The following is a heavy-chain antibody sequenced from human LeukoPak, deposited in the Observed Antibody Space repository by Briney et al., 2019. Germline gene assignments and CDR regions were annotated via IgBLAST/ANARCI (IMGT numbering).Heavy chain of an antibody. V-gene: IGHV3-53*01. J-gene: IGHJ6*02. CDR2: IYSGGST. Sequence: GGSLGLSCAASGFTVSSNYMSWVRQAPGKGLEWVSVIYSGGSTYYADSVKGRFTISRDNSKNTLYLQMNSLRAEDTAVYYCARDPTIYGDYGYYYYGMDVWGQGTTVTVSS. CDR3: ARDPTIYGDYGYYYYGMDV. CDR1: GFTVSSNY. D-gene: IGHD4-17*01.